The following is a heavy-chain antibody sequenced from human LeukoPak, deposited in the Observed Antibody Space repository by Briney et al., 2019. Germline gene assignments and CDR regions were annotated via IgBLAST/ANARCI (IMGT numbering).Heavy chain of an antibody. Sequence: GGSLRLSCAASGFTFSSYSMNWVRQAPGKGLEWVSYISSSSSTIYYADSVKGRFTISRDNSKNTLHLQMNSLRAEDTAVYYCAKVWEDAFDIWGQGTMVTVSS. V-gene: IGHV3-48*01. J-gene: IGHJ3*02. CDR1: GFTFSSYS. CDR2: ISSSSSTI. CDR3: AKVWEDAFDI. D-gene: IGHD3-16*01.